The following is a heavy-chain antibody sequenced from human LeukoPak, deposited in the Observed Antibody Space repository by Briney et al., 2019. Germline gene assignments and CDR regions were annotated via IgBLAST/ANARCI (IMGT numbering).Heavy chain of an antibody. J-gene: IGHJ4*02. V-gene: IGHV4-59*01. CDR1: GGSISSYY. CDR2: IYYSGST. Sequence: SETLSLTCTVSGGSISSYYWSWIRQPPGKGLEWIGYIYYSGSTNYNPSLKSRVTISVDTSKDQFSLKLSSVTAADTAVYYCARDLDYWGQGTLVTVSS. CDR3: ARDLDY.